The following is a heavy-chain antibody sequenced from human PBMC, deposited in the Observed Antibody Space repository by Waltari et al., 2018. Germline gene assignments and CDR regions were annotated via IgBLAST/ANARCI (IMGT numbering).Heavy chain of an antibody. CDR3: ARDYGMDV. Sequence: EVQLVESGGGLVQPGGSLRLSCAASGFTFSTYWMNWVRQAPGKGLVWVSRINNYGSSTSYADSVKGRFTISRDNARNTLYLQMSSLRVEDTAVYYCARDYGMDVWGQGTTVTVSS. J-gene: IGHJ6*02. V-gene: IGHV3-74*01. CDR1: GFTFSTYW. CDR2: INNYGSST.